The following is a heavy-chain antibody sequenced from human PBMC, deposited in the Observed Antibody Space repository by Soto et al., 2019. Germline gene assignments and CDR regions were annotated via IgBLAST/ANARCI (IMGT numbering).Heavy chain of an antibody. CDR1: GFTFSSYA. CDR3: AKSRGSGSYFNPSDAFDF. Sequence: EVQLLDSGGGLVQPGGSLRLSCADSGFTFSSYAMSWVRQAPGKGLEWVSSISGSGGGTYYADSVKGRFTISRDNSKNTLSLHMNSLRAEDTAVYYCAKSRGSGSYFNPSDAFDFWGQGTMVTVSS. V-gene: IGHV3-23*01. J-gene: IGHJ3*01. CDR2: ISGSGGGT. D-gene: IGHD3-10*01.